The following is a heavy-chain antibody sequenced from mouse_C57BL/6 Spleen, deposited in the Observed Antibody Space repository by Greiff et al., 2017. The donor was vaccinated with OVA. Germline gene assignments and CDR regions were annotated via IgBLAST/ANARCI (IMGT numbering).Heavy chain of an antibody. Sequence: QVQLQQPGAELVKPGASVKLSCKASGYTFTSYWMHWVKQRPGRGLEWIGGIDPDSGGTNYNEKFKSKATLTVDTPSSTAYMQLSSLTSEASAVEYCASYYCGSIPGDYWGQGTPVTVSA. D-gene: IGHD1-1*01. CDR1: GYTFTSYW. J-gene: IGHJ3*01. CDR2: IDPDSGGT. V-gene: IGHV1-72*01. CDR3: ASYYCGSIPGDY.